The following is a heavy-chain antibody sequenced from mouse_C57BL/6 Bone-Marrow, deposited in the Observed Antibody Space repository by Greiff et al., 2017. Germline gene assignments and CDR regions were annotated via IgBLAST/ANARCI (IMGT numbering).Heavy chain of an antibody. CDR2: ISSGSSTT. V-gene: IGHV5-17*01. Sequence: EVKLVESGGGLVKPGGSLKLSCAASGFNFSDYGLHWVRQAPEKGLEWVAYISSGSSTTYYADTVQGRFTISRDNAKNTLFLQMTSLRSENTVMYYCTRDYDGYPFDYWGQGTTLTVSS. CDR3: TRDYDGYPFDY. D-gene: IGHD2-3*01. CDR1: GFNFSDYG. J-gene: IGHJ2*01.